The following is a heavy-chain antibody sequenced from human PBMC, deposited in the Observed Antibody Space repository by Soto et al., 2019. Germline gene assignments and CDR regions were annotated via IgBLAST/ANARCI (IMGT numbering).Heavy chain of an antibody. CDR1: GYSISNGYY. CDR3: AAVRMVTTGPEGIFDY. Sequence: SETLSLTCAVSGYSISNGYYWAWIRQPPGKGLEWIGSLYSGTTYYNPSLKSRIFISGDMSKSLFSLNLNSVTATDTATYYCAAVRMVTTGPEGIFDYWGQGTLVTVSS. CDR2: LYSGTT. J-gene: IGHJ4*02. D-gene: IGHD2-21*02. V-gene: IGHV4-38-2*01.